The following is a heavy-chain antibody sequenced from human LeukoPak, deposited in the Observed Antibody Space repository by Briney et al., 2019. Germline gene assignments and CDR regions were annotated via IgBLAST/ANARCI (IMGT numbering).Heavy chain of an antibody. J-gene: IGHJ5*02. Sequence: PSETLSLTGTVSGGSISSYYWSWIRQPAGKGLEWIGRIYTSGSTNYNPSLKSRATMSVDTSKNQFSLKLSSVTAADTAVYYCAREVYVVVPAAIAPNWFDPWGQGTLVTVSS. V-gene: IGHV4-4*07. CDR1: GGSISSYY. CDR2: IYTSGST. D-gene: IGHD2-2*01. CDR3: AREVYVVVPAAIAPNWFDP.